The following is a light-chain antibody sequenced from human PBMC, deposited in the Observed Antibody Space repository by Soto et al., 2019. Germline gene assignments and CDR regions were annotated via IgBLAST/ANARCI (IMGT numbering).Light chain of an antibody. J-gene: IGKJ3*01. CDR1: HDISTF. V-gene: IGKV1-9*01. CDR2: EAS. CDR3: QQYYSYPFT. Sequence: DIQLTQSPSLLSASIGDRVTITCRASHDISTFLAWYQQKPGKAPKLLIYEASTLQSGVPSRFSGSGSGTEFTLTISGLLPEDFAAYHCQQYYSYPFTFGPGTKVDIK.